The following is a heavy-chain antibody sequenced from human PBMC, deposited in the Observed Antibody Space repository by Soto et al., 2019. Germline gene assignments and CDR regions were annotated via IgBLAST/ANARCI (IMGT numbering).Heavy chain of an antibody. CDR1: GFTFSSYA. CDR2: ISGSGGST. CDR3: VRKGRFVVVVAATPFDY. J-gene: IGHJ4*02. Sequence: EVQLLESVGGLVQPGGSLRLSCAASGFTFSSYAMSWVRQAPGKGQEWVSAISGSGGSTYYADSVKGRFTISRDNSKNTLYLQMNSLRAEDTAVYYCVRKGRFVVVVAATPFDYWGQGTLVTVSS. V-gene: IGHV3-23*01. D-gene: IGHD2-15*01.